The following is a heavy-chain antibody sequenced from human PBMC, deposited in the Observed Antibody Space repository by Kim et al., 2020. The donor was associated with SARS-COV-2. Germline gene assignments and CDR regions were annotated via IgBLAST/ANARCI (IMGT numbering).Heavy chain of an antibody. D-gene: IGHD2-15*01. J-gene: IGHJ5*02. CDR2: SNI. Sequence: SNIYNADSGQGRFTISRDNSKNTLYLQMSSLRGEDTAVYYGARTAATGPWGQGTLVTVSS. V-gene: IGHV3-30*15. CDR3: ARTAATGP.